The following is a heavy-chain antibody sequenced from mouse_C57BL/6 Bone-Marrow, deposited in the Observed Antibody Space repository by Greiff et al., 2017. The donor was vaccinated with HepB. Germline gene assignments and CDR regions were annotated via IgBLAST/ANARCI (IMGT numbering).Heavy chain of an antibody. CDR3: ARKGLITTVVAPYYYAMDY. J-gene: IGHJ4*01. V-gene: IGHV1-26*01. Sequence: VQLQQSGPELVKPGASVKISCKASGYTFTDYYMNWVKQSHGKSLEWIGDINPYNGGTSYNQKFKGKATLTVDKSSSTAYMEHRSLTSEDSAVYYCARKGLITTVVAPYYYAMDYWGQGTSVTVSS. CDR1: GYTFTDYY. D-gene: IGHD1-1*01. CDR2: INPYNGGT.